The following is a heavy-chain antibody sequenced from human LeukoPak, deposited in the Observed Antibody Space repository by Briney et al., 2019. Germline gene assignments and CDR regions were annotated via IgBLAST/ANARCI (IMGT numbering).Heavy chain of an antibody. CDR2: INPNSGGT. Sequence: ASVKVSCKASGYTFTGYYMHWVRQAPGQGLEWMGWINPNSGGTNYAQKFQGRVTMTRDTSISTAYMELSRLRSDDTAVYYCAFYYDSSGYSAFDYWGQGTLVTVSS. CDR1: GYTFTGYY. D-gene: IGHD3-22*01. J-gene: IGHJ4*02. CDR3: AFYYDSSGYSAFDY. V-gene: IGHV1-2*02.